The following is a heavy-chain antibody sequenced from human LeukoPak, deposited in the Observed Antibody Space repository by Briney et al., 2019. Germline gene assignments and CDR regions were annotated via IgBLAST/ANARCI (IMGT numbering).Heavy chain of an antibody. CDR1: GGSISSNSYY. J-gene: IGHJ5*02. V-gene: IGHV4-61*01. Sequence: SETLSLTCTVSGGSISSNSYYWGWIRQPPGKGLEWLGHIYYSGSTSYNPSLKSRITISVDPSKNQFSLRLSSVTAADTAVYYCAREASTYYYDSSGYYPNWFDPWGQGTLVTVSS. CDR3: AREASTYYYDSSGYYPNWFDP. CDR2: IYYSGST. D-gene: IGHD3-22*01.